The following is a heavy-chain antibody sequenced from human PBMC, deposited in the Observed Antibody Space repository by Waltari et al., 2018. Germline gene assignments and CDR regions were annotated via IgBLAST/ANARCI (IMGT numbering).Heavy chain of an antibody. J-gene: IGHJ4*02. D-gene: IGHD5-18*01. V-gene: IGHV4-61*02. CDR3: ARGRPPGYSYGYGYYFDY. Sequence: QVQLQESGPGLVKPSQTLSLTCTVSGGSISSGSYYWSWIRQPAGKGLEWIGRIYTSGSTNYNPSLKSRVTISVDTSKNQFSRKLSSVTAADTAVYYCARGRPPGYSYGYGYYFDYWGQGTLVTVSS. CDR2: IYTSGST. CDR1: GGSISSGSYY.